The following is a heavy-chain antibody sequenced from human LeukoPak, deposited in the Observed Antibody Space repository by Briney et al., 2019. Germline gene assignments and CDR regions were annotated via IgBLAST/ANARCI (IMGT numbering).Heavy chain of an antibody. J-gene: IGHJ5*02. CDR3: ARVYCPNGVCYNSRGWFDP. CDR2: IFYSGST. Sequence: SETLSLTCTVSGGSISTYYWSWIRQPPGKGLEWVGYIFYSGSTNYNPSLKSRVTISVDTSKNQFSLNLSSVTAADTAVYDCARVYCPNGVCYNSRGWFDPWGQGTLVTVSS. D-gene: IGHD2-8*01. V-gene: IGHV4-59*01. CDR1: GGSISTYY.